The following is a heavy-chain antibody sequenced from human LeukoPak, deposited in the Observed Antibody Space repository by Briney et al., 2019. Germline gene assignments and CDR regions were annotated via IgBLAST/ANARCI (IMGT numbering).Heavy chain of an antibody. CDR3: ARRSRGYCSSTSCYGVQAFDI. CDR2: IYYSGNT. D-gene: IGHD2-2*01. V-gene: IGHV4-59*12. Sequence: SETLSLTCIVSGGSMSSYYWSWIRQPPGKGLEWIGYIYYSGNTNYNPSLKSRVTISVDTSKNQFSLKLSSVTAADTAVYYCARRSRGYCSSTSCYGVQAFDIWGQGTMVTVSS. J-gene: IGHJ3*02. CDR1: GGSMSSYY.